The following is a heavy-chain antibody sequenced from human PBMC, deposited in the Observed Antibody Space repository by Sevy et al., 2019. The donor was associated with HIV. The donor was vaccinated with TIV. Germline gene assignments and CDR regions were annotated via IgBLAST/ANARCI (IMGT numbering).Heavy chain of an antibody. CDR1: GYTFDSYG. Sequence: ASVKVSCKASGYTFDSYGITWVRQAPGQGLEWMGWISTFNGNTNYAQKIQGRVTMTTDTSTSTAYMELRSLRSDNTAVYYCARRIYYDSSASYWWFDPWGQGTLVTVSS. D-gene: IGHD3-22*01. CDR3: ARRIYYDSSASYWWFDP. CDR2: ISTFNGNT. J-gene: IGHJ5*02. V-gene: IGHV1-18*01.